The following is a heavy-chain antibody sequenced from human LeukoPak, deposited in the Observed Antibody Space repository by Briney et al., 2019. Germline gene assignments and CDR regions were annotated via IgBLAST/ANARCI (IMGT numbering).Heavy chain of an antibody. V-gene: IGHV4-39*01. D-gene: IGHD3-16*01. CDR3: ARHSWGLPPAEYFQH. J-gene: IGHJ1*01. CDR2: IYNSGST. Sequence: PSETLSLTCNVSGGSISSSTYYWGWIRQPPWKGLERIGSIYNSGSTYYNPSLKSRVTIAVDTSKNQFSLKLSSVTAADTAVYYCARHSWGLPPAEYFQHWGQGTLVTVSS. CDR1: GGSISSSTYY.